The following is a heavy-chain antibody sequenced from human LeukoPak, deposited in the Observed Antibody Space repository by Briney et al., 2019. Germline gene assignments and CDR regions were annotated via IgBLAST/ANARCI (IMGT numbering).Heavy chain of an antibody. Sequence: GGSLRLSCAASGFTFSNYAVHWVRQAPGKGLEWVAVISYDGSNKYYADSVKGRFTISRDNSKNTLYLQMNSLRAEDTAVYYCARESITIFGVVPFDPWGQGTLVTVSS. CDR2: ISYDGSNK. V-gene: IGHV3-30*04. J-gene: IGHJ5*02. D-gene: IGHD3-3*01. CDR3: ARESITIFGVVPFDP. CDR1: GFTFSNYA.